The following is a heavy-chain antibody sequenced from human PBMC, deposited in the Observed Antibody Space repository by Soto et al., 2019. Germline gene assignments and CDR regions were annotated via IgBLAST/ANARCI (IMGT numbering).Heavy chain of an antibody. V-gene: IGHV1-3*01. Sequence: GASVKVSCKASGYTFTTYPIHWVRRVPGQSLEWMGWINPANGDTGYSQRFQGRVTITRDTSATTAYMELSSLRSEDTALYYCARKDYYGSGIYYFDYWGQGSLVTVSS. D-gene: IGHD3-10*01. J-gene: IGHJ4*02. CDR2: INPANGDT. CDR1: GYTFTTYP. CDR3: ARKDYYGSGIYYFDY.